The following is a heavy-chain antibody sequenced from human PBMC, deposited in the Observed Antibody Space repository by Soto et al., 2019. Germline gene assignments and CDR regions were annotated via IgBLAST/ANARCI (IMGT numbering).Heavy chain of an antibody. D-gene: IGHD6-13*01. CDR2: ISNNGAHT. V-gene: IGHV3-64*01. J-gene: IGHJ6*03. CDR1: GFTFSNYE. CDR3: ARRGYGSRWPNVYMDV. Sequence: EAQLMESGGGLVQPGGSLRLSCAASGFTFSNYEMHWIRQAPGKGLEYVSGISNNGAHTDYAKSVKGRFTFSRDNSENTLYLQMGSLRAEDMALYYCARRGYGSRWPNVYMDVWGKGTTVTVSS.